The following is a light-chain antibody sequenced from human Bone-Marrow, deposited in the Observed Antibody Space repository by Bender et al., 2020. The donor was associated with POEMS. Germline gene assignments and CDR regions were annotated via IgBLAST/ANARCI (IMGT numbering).Light chain of an antibody. J-gene: IGLJ3*02. CDR3: QSYDNSLGGWV. V-gene: IGLV1-47*01. CDR1: SSNIGSND. CDR2: RTY. Sequence: QSVLTQPPSASGTPGQRVTISCSGSSSNIGSNDVDWFQQFPGTAPKLLIYRTYQRPSGVPDRFSGSRSGTSASLAITGLQAEDEGDYYCQSYDNSLGGWVFGGGTKLTVL.